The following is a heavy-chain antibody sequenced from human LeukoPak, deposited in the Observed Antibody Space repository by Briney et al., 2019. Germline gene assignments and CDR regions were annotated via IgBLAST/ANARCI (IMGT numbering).Heavy chain of an antibody. CDR3: AAVPNANAWYWDDAFDI. CDR1: GFTFTTSA. CDR2: IVVGSGNT. Sequence: ASVKVSCKASGFTFTTSAVQWVRQARGQRLEWIGRIVVGSGNTDHAQKFQGRLTITRDISTSTAYMELSSLTSDDTAVYYCAAVPNANAWYWDDAFDIWGQGTMVTVSS. J-gene: IGHJ3*02. V-gene: IGHV1-58*01. D-gene: IGHD2-8*02.